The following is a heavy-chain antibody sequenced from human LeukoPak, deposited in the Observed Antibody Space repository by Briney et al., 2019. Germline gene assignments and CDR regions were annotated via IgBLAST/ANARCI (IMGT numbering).Heavy chain of an antibody. CDR1: GFTFDDYA. J-gene: IGHJ4*02. CDR3: AKDGVEGLWFGELFRYFDY. V-gene: IGHV3-9*01. CDR2: ISWNSGSI. Sequence: GGSLRLSCAAPGFTFDDYAMHWVRQAPGKGLEWVSGISWNSGSIGYADSVKGRFTISRDNAKNSLYLQMNSLRAEDTALYYCAKDGVEGLWFGELFRYFDYWGQGTLVTVSS. D-gene: IGHD3-10*01.